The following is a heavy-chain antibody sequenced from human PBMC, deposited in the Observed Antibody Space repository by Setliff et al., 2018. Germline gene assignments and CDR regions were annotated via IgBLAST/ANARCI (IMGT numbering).Heavy chain of an antibody. CDR3: VRDRTAYSYGLDV. D-gene: IGHD5-18*01. V-gene: IGHV4-59*01. Sequence: SETLSLTRTVSGGSISPYFWSWIRQPPGKGLEWIGYIYHNGNTNFNPSLKTRVTMSVDTSKNQFALNLRSVAAADAAVYYCVRDRTAYSYGLDVWGQGTTVTVSS. J-gene: IGHJ6*02. CDR2: IYHNGNT. CDR1: GGSISPYF.